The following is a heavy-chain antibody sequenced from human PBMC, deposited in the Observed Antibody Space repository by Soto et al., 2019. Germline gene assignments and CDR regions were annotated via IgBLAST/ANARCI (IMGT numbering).Heavy chain of an antibody. CDR1: GFTFSSYW. V-gene: IGHV3-7*01. J-gene: IGHJ4*02. Sequence: GGSLRLSCAASGFTFSSYWMSWVRQAPGKGLEWVANIKQDGSEKYYVDSVKGRFTISRDNAKNSLYLQMNSLRAEDTAVYYCARDAWDIVVVPAAVYFDYWGQGTLVTVSS. CDR2: IKQDGSEK. D-gene: IGHD2-2*01. CDR3: ARDAWDIVVVPAAVYFDY.